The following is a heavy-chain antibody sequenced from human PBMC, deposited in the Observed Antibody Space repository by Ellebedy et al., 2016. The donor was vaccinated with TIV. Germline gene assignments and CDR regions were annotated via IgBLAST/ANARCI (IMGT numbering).Heavy chain of an antibody. CDR3: ARVGARVGVVVVALVGTDF. D-gene: IGHD2-15*01. V-gene: IGHV3-49*04. Sequence: PGGSLRLSCTGSGFTLGDYAMSWARQAPGKGLEWVGFIRSQTYGGTAEYAASVKGRFSISRDDSKSIAYLQMNSLKTEDTGVYYCARVGARVGVVVVALVGTDFWGQGNLVTVSS. J-gene: IGHJ4*02. CDR2: IRSQTYGGTA. CDR1: GFTLGDYA.